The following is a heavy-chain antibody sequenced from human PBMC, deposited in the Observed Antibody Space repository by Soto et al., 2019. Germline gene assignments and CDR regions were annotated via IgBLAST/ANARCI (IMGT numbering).Heavy chain of an antibody. V-gene: IGHV3-30*18. CDR2: ISYDGSNK. D-gene: IGHD6-13*01. CDR3: AKDMAAAGNNWFDP. Sequence: GGSLRLSCAASGFTFIRYGMHWVRQAPGKGLEWVAVISYDGSNKYYADSVKGRFTISRDNSKNTLYLQMNSLRAEDTAVYYCAKDMAAAGNNWFDPWGQGTLVTVSS. CDR1: GFTFIRYG. J-gene: IGHJ5*02.